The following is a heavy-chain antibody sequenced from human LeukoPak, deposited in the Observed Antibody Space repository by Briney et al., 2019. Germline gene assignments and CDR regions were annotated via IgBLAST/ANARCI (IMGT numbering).Heavy chain of an antibody. CDR3: ARVRSAGCPDY. V-gene: IGHV3-7*01. J-gene: IGHJ4*02. CDR1: GFIASSYL. D-gene: IGHD2-2*01. Sequence: GGSLRLSCAGSGFIASSYLMSWVRQSPDKGLEWVASINQDGGERYYVDSVRGRFTVSRDNAKNSVFLQMSSLRAGDTAVYYCARVRSAGCPDYWGQGTLVTVSS. CDR2: INQDGGER.